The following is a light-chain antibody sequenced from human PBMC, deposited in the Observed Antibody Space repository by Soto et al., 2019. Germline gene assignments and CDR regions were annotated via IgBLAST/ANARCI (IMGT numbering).Light chain of an antibody. Sequence: EIVLTQSPGTLSLSPGERATLSCRASQSVSSSYLAWYQQKPGQAPRLLIHGASSRATGIPDRFSGSGSGTEFTLSISSLQSEDSAIYYCQHYNNLPLTFGGGTKVDIK. CDR2: GAS. V-gene: IGKV3-20*01. CDR3: QHYNNLPLT. J-gene: IGKJ4*01. CDR1: QSVSSSY.